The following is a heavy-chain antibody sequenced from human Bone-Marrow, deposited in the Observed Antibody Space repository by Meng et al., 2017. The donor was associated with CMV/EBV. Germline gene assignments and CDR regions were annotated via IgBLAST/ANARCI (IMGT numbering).Heavy chain of an antibody. CDR3: AKDRTRGYYEPLYYFDY. Sequence: GGSLRLSCAASGFTFSSYAMSWVRQAPGKGLEWVSAISGSGGSTYYADSVKGRFTISRDNSKNTLYLQMNSLRAEDTAVYYCAKDRTRGYYEPLYYFDYWGQGTLVTVSS. CDR2: ISGSGGST. J-gene: IGHJ4*02. D-gene: IGHD3-22*01. CDR1: GFTFSSYA. V-gene: IGHV3-23*01.